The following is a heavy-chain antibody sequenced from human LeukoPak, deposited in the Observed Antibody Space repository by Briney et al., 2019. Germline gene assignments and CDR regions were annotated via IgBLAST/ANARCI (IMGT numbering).Heavy chain of an antibody. V-gene: IGHV1-2*06. Sequence: ASVKVSCKASGYTFTGYYMHWVRQAPGQGLEWMGRINPNSGGTNYAQKFQGRVTMTRDTSISTAYMELSRLRSDDTAVYYCARDLHPSYYYYGMDVWGQGTTATVSS. CDR3: ARDLHPSYYYYGMDV. CDR2: INPNSGGT. J-gene: IGHJ6*02. D-gene: IGHD4-11*01. CDR1: GYTFTGYY.